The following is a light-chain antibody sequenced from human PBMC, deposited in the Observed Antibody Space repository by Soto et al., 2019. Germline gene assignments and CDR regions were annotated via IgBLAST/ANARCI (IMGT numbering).Light chain of an antibody. J-gene: IGKJ3*01. V-gene: IGKV3-11*01. CDR1: QSVSNS. CDR3: LQRSNWPDT. CDR2: DAS. Sequence: EIVLTQSPANMSWSLGETATLFCGASQSVSNSLAWYQQKPGQAPRLLIYDASKRATGIPARFSGSGSGTDFTLTISNLEPEDLGIYYCLQRSNWPDTFGPGTKVDLK.